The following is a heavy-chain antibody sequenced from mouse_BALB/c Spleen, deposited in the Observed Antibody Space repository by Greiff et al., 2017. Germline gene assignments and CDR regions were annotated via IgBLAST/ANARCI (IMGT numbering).Heavy chain of an antibody. CDR2: ISSGSSTI. CDR1: GFTFSSFG. Sequence: EVKLQESGGGLVQPGGSRKLSCAASGFTFSSFGMHWVRQAPEKGLEWVAYISSGSSTIYYADTVKGRFTISRDNPKNTLFLQMTSLRSEDTAMYYCARSGGGFWYFDVWGAGTTVTVSS. CDR3: ARSGGGFWYFDV. J-gene: IGHJ1*01. V-gene: IGHV5-17*02. D-gene: IGHD3-1*01.